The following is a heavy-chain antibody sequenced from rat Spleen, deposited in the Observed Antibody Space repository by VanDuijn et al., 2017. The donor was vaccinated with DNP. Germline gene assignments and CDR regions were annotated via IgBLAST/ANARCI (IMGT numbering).Heavy chain of an antibody. CDR2: ISPSGII. J-gene: IGHJ2*01. V-gene: IGHV5-25*01. Sequence: EVQLVESGGGLVQPGRSLKLSCAASGFTFSNYYMAWVRQAPRKGLEWVSSISPSGIIYYRDSVRGRFTISSDDAKSSLYLQMNSLKSEDTATYYCARLGGSPFDYWGQGVMVTVSS. CDR1: GFTFSNYY. CDR3: ARLGGSPFDY. D-gene: IGHD5-1*01.